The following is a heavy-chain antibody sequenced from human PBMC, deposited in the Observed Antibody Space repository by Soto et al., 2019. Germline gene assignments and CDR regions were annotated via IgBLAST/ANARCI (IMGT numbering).Heavy chain of an antibody. CDR3: PRAPREHSPRWDV. D-gene: IGHD1-26*01. CDR2: IDYTGST. CDR1: GCSMSSGALS. V-gene: IGHV4-30-2*01. Sequence: SETLSLTCAASGCSMSSGALSWGCNRPPPGQGLVGLGSIDYTGSTYYDPSLNSRVTPSVDTTNNQFSLMKTSMTAAEAALYVCPRAPREHSPRWDVWGQGLTVTV. J-gene: IGHJ6*02.